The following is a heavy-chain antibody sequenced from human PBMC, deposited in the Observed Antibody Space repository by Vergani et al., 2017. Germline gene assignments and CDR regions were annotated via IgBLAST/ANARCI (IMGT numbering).Heavy chain of an antibody. D-gene: IGHD7-27*01. CDR2: IIPILGIA. J-gene: IGHJ4*02. Sequence: QVQLVQSGAEVKKPGSSVKVSCKASGGTFSSYTISWVRQAPGQGLEWMGRIIPILGIANYAQKFQGRVTITADKSTSTAYMELSSLRSEDTAVYYCASSCYHTGVDYWGQGTLVTVSS. CDR3: ASSCYHTGVDY. CDR1: GGTFSSYT. V-gene: IGHV1-69*02.